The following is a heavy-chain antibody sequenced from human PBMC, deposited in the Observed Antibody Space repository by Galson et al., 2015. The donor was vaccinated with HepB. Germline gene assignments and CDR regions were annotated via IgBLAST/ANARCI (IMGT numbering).Heavy chain of an antibody. D-gene: IGHD3-10*01. CDR1: GFTFSSYS. J-gene: IGHJ5*02. CDR2: INWNGGST. Sequence: SLRLSCAASGFTFSSYSMNWVRQAPGKGLEWVSGINWNGGSTGYADSVKGRFTISRDNAKNSLYLQMNSLRAEDTALYYCARDRPLLWFGDDSLDPWGQGT. CDR3: ARDRPLLWFGDDSLDP. V-gene: IGHV3-20*04.